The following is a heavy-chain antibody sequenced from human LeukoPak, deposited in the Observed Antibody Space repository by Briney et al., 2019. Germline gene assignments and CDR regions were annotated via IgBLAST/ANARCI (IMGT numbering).Heavy chain of an antibody. V-gene: IGHV3-33*06. CDR1: GFTFSSYG. Sequence: PGGSLRLSCAASGFTFSSYGMHWVRQAPGKGLESVAVIWYDGSNKYYADSVKGRFTISRDNSKNTLYLQMNSLRAEDTAVYYCAKDGGVTTIFGVVTAPYYYMDVWGKGTTVIVSS. J-gene: IGHJ6*03. D-gene: IGHD3-3*01. CDR2: IWYDGSNK. CDR3: AKDGGVTTIFGVVTAPYYYMDV.